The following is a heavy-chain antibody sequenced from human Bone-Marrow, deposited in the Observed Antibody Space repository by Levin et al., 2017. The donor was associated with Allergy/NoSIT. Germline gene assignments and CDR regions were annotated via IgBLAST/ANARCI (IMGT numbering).Heavy chain of an antibody. CDR1: GVNFINYA. D-gene: IGHD1-26*01. Sequence: PGGSLRLSCAASGVNFINYAMTWVRQAPGRGLEWVSVISASGDSTDYADSVKGRSTISRDNSNNTLFLQMNSLRAEDTAIYYCAQNIAVRLGAAGDHFDSWGQGTLVTVSS. J-gene: IGHJ4*02. V-gene: IGHV3-23*01. CDR2: ISASGDST. CDR3: AQNIAVRLGAAGDHFDS.